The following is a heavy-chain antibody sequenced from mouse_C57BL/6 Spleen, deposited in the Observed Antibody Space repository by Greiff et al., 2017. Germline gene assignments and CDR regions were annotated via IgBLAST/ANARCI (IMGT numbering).Heavy chain of an antibody. CDR2: IDPEDGET. D-gene: IGHD2-1*01. CDR1: GFNIKDYY. Sequence: EVKLQESGAELVKPGASVKLSCTASGFNIKDYYMHWVKQRTEQGLEWIGRIDPEDGETKYAPKFQGKAPITADTSSNTAYLQLSSLTSEDTAVYYCARKGDHGNYDYAMDYWGQGTSVTVSS. V-gene: IGHV14-2*01. J-gene: IGHJ4*01. CDR3: ARKGDHGNYDYAMDY.